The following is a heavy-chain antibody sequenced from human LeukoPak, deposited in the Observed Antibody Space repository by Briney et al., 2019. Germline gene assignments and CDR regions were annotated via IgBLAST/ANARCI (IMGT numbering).Heavy chain of an antibody. CDR1: GFTFSSYA. CDR3: AKTTVTNYYYYYMDV. Sequence: GRSLRLSCAASGFTFSSYAMHWVRQAPGKGLEWVAVISYDGSNKYYADSVKGRFTISRDNSKNTLYLQMNSLRAEDTAVYYCAKTTVTNYYYYYMDVWGKGTTVTVSS. J-gene: IGHJ6*03. V-gene: IGHV3-30*04. CDR2: ISYDGSNK. D-gene: IGHD4-17*01.